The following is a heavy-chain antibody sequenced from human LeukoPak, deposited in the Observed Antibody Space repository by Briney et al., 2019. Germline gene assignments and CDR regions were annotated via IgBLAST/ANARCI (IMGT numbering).Heavy chain of an antibody. CDR2: ISGSGGST. CDR3: AKETLQTLYCSSTSCHIDY. CDR1: GFTFSSYA. Sequence: GGSLRLSCAASGFTFSSYAMGWVRQAPGKGLEWVSVISGSGGSTYYADSVKGRFTISRDNSKNTLYLQMNSLRAEDTAVYYCAKETLQTLYCSSTSCHIDYWGQGTLVTVSS. D-gene: IGHD2-2*01. J-gene: IGHJ4*02. V-gene: IGHV3-23*01.